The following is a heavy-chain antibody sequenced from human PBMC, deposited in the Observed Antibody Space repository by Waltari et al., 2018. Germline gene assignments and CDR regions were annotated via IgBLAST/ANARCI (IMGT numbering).Heavy chain of an antibody. CDR2: IYYSGST. D-gene: IGHD2-15*01. J-gene: IGHJ3*02. CDR3: ATCSSGGSCYHDAFDI. Sequence: QVQLQESGPGLVKPSETLSLTCTVSGGSISSYYWSWIRQPPGKGLEWIGYIYYSGSTNSNPSLKSRVTISVDTSKNQCSLKLSSVTAADTAVYYCATCSSGGSCYHDAFDIWGQGTMVTVSS. CDR1: GGSISSYY. V-gene: IGHV4-59*01.